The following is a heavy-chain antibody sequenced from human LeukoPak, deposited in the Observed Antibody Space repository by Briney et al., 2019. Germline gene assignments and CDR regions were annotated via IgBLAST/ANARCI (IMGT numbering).Heavy chain of an antibody. Sequence: GGSLRLSCAASGFTFSSYNMNWVRQAPGKGLEWVAYVSIGTSFIYYADSVKGRFTISRDNAKNSLYLQVNSLRAEDTAVYYCARSPTFRGWFDPWGQGTLVTVSS. CDR3: ARSPTFRGWFDP. V-gene: IGHV3-21*01. CDR2: VSIGTSFI. J-gene: IGHJ5*02. CDR1: GFTFSSYN. D-gene: IGHD2/OR15-2a*01.